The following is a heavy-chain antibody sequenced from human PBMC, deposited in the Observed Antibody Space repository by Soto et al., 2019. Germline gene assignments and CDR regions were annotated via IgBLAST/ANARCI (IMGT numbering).Heavy chain of an antibody. CDR1: GFTFSSYT. V-gene: IGHV3-23*01. CDR3: AKARCSGGTCYGPDY. J-gene: IGHJ4*02. Sequence: EVQLLQSGGGLVQPGGSLRLSCAVSGFTFSSYTMAWVRQAPGKGLEWVSSISGSGGSPNYADAVQGRFTISRDNPKNTLYLQMNSLRAEDTASYYCAKARCSGGTCYGPDYWGQGVLVTVSA. CDR2: ISGSGGSP. D-gene: IGHD2-15*01.